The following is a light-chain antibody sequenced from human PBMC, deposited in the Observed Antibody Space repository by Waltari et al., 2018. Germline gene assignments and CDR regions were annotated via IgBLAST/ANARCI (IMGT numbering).Light chain of an antibody. CDR2: EVS. J-gene: IGLJ1*01. CDR3: CSYAGRSTLEV. Sequence: YPQRADRAPKRVIFEVSERPSGVSNRFSGSRSANTAALSISGLQADDEAGYYCCSYAGRSTLEVFGAGTKVTV. V-gene: IGLV2-23*02.